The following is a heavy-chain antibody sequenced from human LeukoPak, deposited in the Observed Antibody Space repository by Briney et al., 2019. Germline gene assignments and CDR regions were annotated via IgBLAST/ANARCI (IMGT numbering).Heavy chain of an antibody. Sequence: GGSLRLSCAASGFTVSSNYMSWVRQAPGKGLEWASVIYSGGSTYYADSVKGRFTISRDNSKNTLYLQMNSLRAEDTAIYYCAKGHRSSAGWPHDYWGQGMLVTVSS. J-gene: IGHJ4*02. D-gene: IGHD2-2*01. CDR1: GFTVSSNY. CDR3: AKGHRSSAGWPHDY. CDR2: IYSGGST. V-gene: IGHV3-53*01.